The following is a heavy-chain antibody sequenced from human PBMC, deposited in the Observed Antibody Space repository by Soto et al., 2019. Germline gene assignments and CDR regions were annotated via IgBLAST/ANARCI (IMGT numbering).Heavy chain of an antibody. CDR3: AREELVGTTYFIDH. CDR2: TRNKANSHTT. D-gene: IGHD1-26*01. J-gene: IGHJ1*01. CDR1: GFTFSDHY. Sequence: GGSLRLSCAASGFTFSDHYMGWVRQAPGKGLEWVGRTRNKANSHTTEYAASVTGRFTISRDDSKNSLHLQMNSLKTEDTAVYFCAREELVGTTYFIDHWGPGTLVSVSS. V-gene: IGHV3-72*01.